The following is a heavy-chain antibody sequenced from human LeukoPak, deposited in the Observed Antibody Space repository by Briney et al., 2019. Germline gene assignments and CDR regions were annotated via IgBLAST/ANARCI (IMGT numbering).Heavy chain of an antibody. CDR2: IWYDGSNK. J-gene: IGHJ1*01. D-gene: IGHD1-26*01. V-gene: IGHV3-33*01. Sequence: GGSLRLSCAASGFTFSSYGMHWVRQAPGKGLEWVAVIWYDGSNKYYADSVKGRFTISRDNSKNTLYLQMNSLRDEDTAVYYCARGDSLSIGSYYRLAEYFQHWGQGTLVTVSS. CDR3: ARGDSLSIGSYYRLAEYFQH. CDR1: GFTFSSYG.